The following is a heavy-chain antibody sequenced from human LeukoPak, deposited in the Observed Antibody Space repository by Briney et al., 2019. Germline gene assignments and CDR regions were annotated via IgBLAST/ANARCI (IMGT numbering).Heavy chain of an antibody. J-gene: IGHJ4*02. Sequence: PAGGSLRLSCAASGFTFSSYAMSWVRQAPGKGLEWVSAISGSGGSTYYADSVKGRFTISRDNSKNTLYLQMNSLRAEDTAVYYCAKESRAPYSSGQSYWGQGTLVTVSS. CDR1: GFTFSSYA. CDR3: AKESRAPYSSGQSY. CDR2: ISGSGGST. V-gene: IGHV3-23*01. D-gene: IGHD6-19*01.